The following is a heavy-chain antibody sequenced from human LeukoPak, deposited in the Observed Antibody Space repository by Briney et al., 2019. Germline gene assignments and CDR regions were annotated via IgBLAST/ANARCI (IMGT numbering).Heavy chain of an antibody. CDR1: GGSISSYY. Sequence: SETLSLTCTVSGGSISSYYWSWIRQPPGKGLEWIGYIYYSGSTNYNPSLKNRVTISVDTSKNQFSLKLSSVTAADTAVYYCARHGTLYSSGWYVDYYGMDVWGQGTTVTVSS. CDR2: IYYSGST. D-gene: IGHD6-19*01. CDR3: ARHGTLYSSGWYVDYYGMDV. J-gene: IGHJ6*02. V-gene: IGHV4-59*08.